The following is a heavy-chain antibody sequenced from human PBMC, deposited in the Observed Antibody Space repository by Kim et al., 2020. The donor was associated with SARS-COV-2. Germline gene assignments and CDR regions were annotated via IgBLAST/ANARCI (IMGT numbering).Heavy chain of an antibody. Sequence: ASVKVSCKASGYTFTNYAIQWVRQAPGQGLEWMGWINAGNGNIKYSQKFQGRATLTWDTSASTAYMELRALTSEDTAVYYCARGLLHSDYDYWGQGTLVTVPT. J-gene: IGHJ4*02. CDR2: INAGNGNI. D-gene: IGHD5-12*01. CDR3: ARGLLHSDYDY. CDR1: GYTFTNYA. V-gene: IGHV1-3*01.